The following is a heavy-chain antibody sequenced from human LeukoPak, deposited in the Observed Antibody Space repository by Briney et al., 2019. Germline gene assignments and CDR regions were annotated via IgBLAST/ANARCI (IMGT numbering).Heavy chain of an antibody. D-gene: IGHD5-12*01. CDR1: GGSISSYY. V-gene: IGHV4-59*01. CDR2: IHYSGST. CDR3: ARGFDSKSTYFDY. J-gene: IGHJ4*02. Sequence: KPSETLSLPCTVSGGSISSYYWSWIRQPPGKGLEWIGYIHYSGSTKYNPSLKSRVTISVDTSKNQFSLRLTSVTAADTAVYYCARGFDSKSTYFDYWGQGTLVTVSS.